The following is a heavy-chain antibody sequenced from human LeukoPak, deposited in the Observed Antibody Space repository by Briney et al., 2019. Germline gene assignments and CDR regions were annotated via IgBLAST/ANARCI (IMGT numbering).Heavy chain of an antibody. V-gene: IGHV3-33*01. D-gene: IGHD3-22*01. J-gene: IGHJ6*02. CDR3: ARGGGDESSGYRFLDV. Sequence: PGRSLRLSCEASGFAFSSKGMHWVRQAPGKGLEWVAVIWYDGSEKYYADSVKGRFTISRDNYKNTLYLEMNSLRAEDTAVYYCARGGGDESSGYRFLDVWGQGTTVTVSS. CDR2: IWYDGSEK. CDR1: GFAFSSKG.